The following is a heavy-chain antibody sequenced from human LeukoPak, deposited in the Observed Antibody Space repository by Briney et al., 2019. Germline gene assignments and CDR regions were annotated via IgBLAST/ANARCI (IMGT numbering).Heavy chain of an antibody. CDR3: AGHHPRNTVDF. D-gene: IGHD2/OR15-2a*01. CDR2: ISDIGSI. J-gene: IGHJ4*02. CDR1: GGSISSYY. Sequence: SETLSLTCTVSGGSISSYYWNWIRQPPGKGLEWIAYISDIGSINYNPSLKSRVTISLDTSKNQFSLKLSSVTAADTAVYYCAGHHPRNTVDFWGQGTLVTVSS. V-gene: IGHV4-59*08.